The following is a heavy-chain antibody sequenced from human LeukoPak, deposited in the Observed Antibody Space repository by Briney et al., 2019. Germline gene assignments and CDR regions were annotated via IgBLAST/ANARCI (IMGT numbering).Heavy chain of an antibody. CDR3: AKGGPYGGTSQGGFDY. J-gene: IGHJ4*02. Sequence: GGSLRLSCAASGFTFDNYAMSWVRQAPGKGLEWVSSISGNGGSTHYADSVKGRFTISRDNSKNTLYLQMNSLTAEGTAVYYCAKGGPYGGTSQGGFDYWGQGTLVSVSS. V-gene: IGHV3-23*01. CDR2: ISGNGGST. D-gene: IGHD4-23*01. CDR1: GFTFDNYA.